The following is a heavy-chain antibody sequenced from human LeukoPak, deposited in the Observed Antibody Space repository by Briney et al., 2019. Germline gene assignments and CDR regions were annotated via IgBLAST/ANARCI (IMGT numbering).Heavy chain of an antibody. D-gene: IGHD3-10*01. CDR1: GFTFSDYY. Sequence: KPGGSLRLSCAASGFTFSDYYMSWIRQAPGKGLEWVSSIISSSSYTKYAESVKGRFTISRDNAKKSLYLQMNSLRAEDTAVYYCARLLLLWFGAYAPFDYWGQGTLVTASS. CDR3: ARLLLLWFGAYAPFDY. CDR2: IISSSSYT. J-gene: IGHJ4*02. V-gene: IGHV3-11*06.